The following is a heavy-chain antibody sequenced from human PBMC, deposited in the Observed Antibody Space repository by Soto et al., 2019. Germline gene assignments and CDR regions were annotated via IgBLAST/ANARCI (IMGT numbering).Heavy chain of an antibody. V-gene: IGHV1-69*06. CDR3: ARQFGVVIIMETYYYYYGMDV. J-gene: IGHJ6*02. Sequence: SVKVSCKASGGTFSSYAISWVRQAPGQGLEWMGGIIPIFGTANYAQKFQGRVTITADKSTSTAYMELSSLRSEDTAVYYCARQFGVVIIMETYYYYYGMDVWGQGPTVTVYS. CDR1: GGTFSSYA. D-gene: IGHD3-3*01. CDR2: IIPIFGTA.